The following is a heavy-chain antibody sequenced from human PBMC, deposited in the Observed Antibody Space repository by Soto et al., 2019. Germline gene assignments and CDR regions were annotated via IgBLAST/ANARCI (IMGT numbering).Heavy chain of an antibody. J-gene: IGHJ4*02. V-gene: IGHV3-30-3*01. CDR1: GFTFSPYT. Sequence: QVHLVESGGGVVQPGRSLRLSCAASGFTFSPYTMHWVRQTPGKGLEWVAVISNDGDDKDYADSVKGRFTVSRDNSKSTLYLQMSSLRAKDTALYYCARGGGFCGADCYKGGIDYWGQGTLVTVSP. D-gene: IGHD2-21*02. CDR2: ISNDGDDK. CDR3: ARGGGFCGADCYKGGIDY.